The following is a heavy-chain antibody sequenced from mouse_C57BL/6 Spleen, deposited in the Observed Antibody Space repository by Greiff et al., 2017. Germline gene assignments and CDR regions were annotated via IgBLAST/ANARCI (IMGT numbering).Heavy chain of an antibody. CDR1: GYAFTNYL. CDR2: INPGSGGT. J-gene: IGHJ2*01. V-gene: IGHV1-54*01. CDR3: SREDYDYDEYYFGY. D-gene: IGHD2-4*01. Sequence: QVQLQQSGAELVRPGTSVKVSCKASGYAFTNYLIEWVKQRPGPGLEWIGVINPGSGGTNYNEKFKSKATPTVDKPSSTAYMQLSSLTSDDSAVYYCSREDYDYDEYYFGYWGQGTTLTVSS.